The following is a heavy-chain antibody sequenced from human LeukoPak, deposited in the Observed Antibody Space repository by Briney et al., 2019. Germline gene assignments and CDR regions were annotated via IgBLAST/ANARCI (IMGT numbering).Heavy chain of an antibody. CDR2: ISSSSSTI. CDR3: ARGIILEAFDI. V-gene: IGHV3-48*01. CDR1: GFTFSNFG. J-gene: IGHJ3*02. D-gene: IGHD1-14*01. Sequence: GGSLRLSCAASGFTFSNFGMHWVRQAPGKGLEWVSYISSSSSTIYYADSVKGRFTISRDNAKNSLYLQMNSLRAEDTAVYYCARGIILEAFDIWGQGTMVTVSS.